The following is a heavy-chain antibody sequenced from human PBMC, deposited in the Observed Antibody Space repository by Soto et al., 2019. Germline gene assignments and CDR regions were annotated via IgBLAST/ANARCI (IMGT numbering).Heavy chain of an antibody. CDR2: IWYDGSNK. CDR1: GFTFSSYG. Sequence: QVQLVESGGGVVQPGRSLRLSCAASGFTFSSYGMHWVRQAPGKGLEWVAVIWYDGSNKYYADSVKGRFTISRDNSKNTLYLQMNSRRAEDTAVYYCAREGLVVGATPIGAFDIWGQGTMVTVSS. CDR3: AREGLVVGATPIGAFDI. V-gene: IGHV3-33*01. J-gene: IGHJ3*02. D-gene: IGHD1-26*01.